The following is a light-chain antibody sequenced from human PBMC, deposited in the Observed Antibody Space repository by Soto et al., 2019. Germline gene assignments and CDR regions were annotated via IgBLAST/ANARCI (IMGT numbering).Light chain of an antibody. CDR2: GAS. J-gene: IGKJ5*01. CDR3: QQYNNWPPIT. Sequence: ELVMTQSPATLSVSPGDRATLFCRASQNVGTSLAWYQQIPGQPPRLLIHGASIRATGVPARFTGSGSGTEFTLTISGLQSEDLAVYYCQQYNNWPPITVGQGTRREI. V-gene: IGKV3-15*01. CDR1: QNVGTS.